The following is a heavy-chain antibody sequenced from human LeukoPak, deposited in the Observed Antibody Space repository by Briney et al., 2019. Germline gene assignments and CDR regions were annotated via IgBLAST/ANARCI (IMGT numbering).Heavy chain of an antibody. V-gene: IGHV3-30*18. Sequence: GGSLRLSCAASGFTFSSYGMHWVRQAPGKGLEWVAVISHDGSNKYYADSVKGRFTISRDNSKNTLFLQMNSLRAEDTAVYYCAKDPGDGYNYYYFDYWGQGTLVTVSS. D-gene: IGHD5-24*01. CDR3: AKDPGDGYNYYYFDY. CDR2: ISHDGSNK. CDR1: GFTFSSYG. J-gene: IGHJ4*02.